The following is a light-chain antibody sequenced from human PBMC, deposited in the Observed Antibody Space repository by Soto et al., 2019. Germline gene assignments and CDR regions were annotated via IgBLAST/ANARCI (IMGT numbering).Light chain of an antibody. CDR3: QQYNDYQYT. J-gene: IGKJ2*01. CDR2: KAT. Sequence: DIQMTQSPSTLSASVGDRVTITCRASQSITTWLAWYQQKPGKAPKLLLNKATNLQSGVPSRFSGSGSGTEFSLTISSLQPEDFAIYYCQQYNDYQYTFGQGTKLEIK. CDR1: QSITTW. V-gene: IGKV1-5*03.